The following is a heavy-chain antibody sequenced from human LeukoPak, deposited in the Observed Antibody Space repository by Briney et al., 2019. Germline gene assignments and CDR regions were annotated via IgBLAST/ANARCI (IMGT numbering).Heavy chain of an antibody. CDR1: GYSISSGYF. Sequence: TSETLSLTCTVSGYSISSGYFWGWIRPPPGKGLEWIGNIYHSGSTYYNPSLKSRVTISVGTSKNQFSLKLTSVTAADTAVYHCARAFYYGSGIFDYWGQGALVTVSS. J-gene: IGHJ4*02. D-gene: IGHD3-10*01. CDR2: IYHSGST. CDR3: ARAFYYGSGIFDY. V-gene: IGHV4-38-2*02.